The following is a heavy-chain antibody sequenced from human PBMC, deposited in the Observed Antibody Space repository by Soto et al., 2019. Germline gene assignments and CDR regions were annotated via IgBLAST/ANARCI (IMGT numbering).Heavy chain of an antibody. J-gene: IGHJ4*02. V-gene: IGHV1-69*02. CDR2: IIPILGIA. D-gene: IGHD3-9*01. CDR3: ARSTLEIRDFDWHYFDY. Sequence: QVQLVQSGAEVKKPGSSVKVSCKASGGTFSSYTISWVRQAPGQGLEWMGRIIPILGIANYAQKFQGRVTITADKSTSTAYMELSSLRSEDTAVYYCARSTLEIRDFDWHYFDYWGQGTLVTVSS. CDR1: GGTFSSYT.